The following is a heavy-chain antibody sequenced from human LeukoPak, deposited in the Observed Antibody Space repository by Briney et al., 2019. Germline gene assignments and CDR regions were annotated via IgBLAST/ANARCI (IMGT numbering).Heavy chain of an antibody. D-gene: IGHD3-10*01. J-gene: IGHJ6*02. CDR1: GGSISRARW. Sequence: SGTLSLTCAVSGGSISRARWWNWVRQPPGKGLEWIGGISHNGSTIYNVSLKSRVTISLDRSTNQVSLKLSSVTAADTAMYYCAREPDYGSGLFYYGLDVWAKGPRSPSP. V-gene: IGHV4-4*02. CDR3: AREPDYGSGLFYYGLDV. CDR2: ISHNGST.